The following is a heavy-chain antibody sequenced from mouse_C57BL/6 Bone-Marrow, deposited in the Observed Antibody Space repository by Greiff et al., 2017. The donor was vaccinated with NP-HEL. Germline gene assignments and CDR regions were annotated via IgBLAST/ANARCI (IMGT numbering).Heavy chain of an antibody. CDR3: ARWAGAYAMDY. J-gene: IGHJ4*01. CDR1: GYTFTSYT. Sequence: VQVVESGAELARPGASVKMSCKASGYTFTSYTMHWVKQRPGQGLEWIGYINPSSGYTKYNQKFKDKATLTADKSSSTAYMQLSSLTSEDSAVYYCARWAGAYAMDYWGQGTSVTVSS. V-gene: IGHV1-4*01. CDR2: INPSSGYT.